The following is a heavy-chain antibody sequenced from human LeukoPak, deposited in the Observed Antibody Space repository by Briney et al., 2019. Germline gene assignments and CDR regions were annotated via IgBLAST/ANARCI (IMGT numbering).Heavy chain of an antibody. V-gene: IGHV1-24*01. Sequence: GASVKVSCKASGYTFTGYYIHWVRQAPGKGLEWMGGFDPEDGETIYAQKFQGRVTMTEDTSTDTAYMELSSLRSEDTAVYYCATGLWELQRFGYWGQGTLVTVSS. CDR2: FDPEDGET. J-gene: IGHJ4*02. CDR3: ATGLWELQRFGY. CDR1: GYTFTGYY. D-gene: IGHD1-26*01.